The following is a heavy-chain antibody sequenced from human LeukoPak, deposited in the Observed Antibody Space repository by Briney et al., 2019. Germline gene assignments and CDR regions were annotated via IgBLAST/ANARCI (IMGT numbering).Heavy chain of an antibody. J-gene: IGHJ4*02. V-gene: IGHV3-21*01. D-gene: IGHD3-3*01. CDR3: ARGVQYYDFWSGYPQDY. CDR2: ISSSSSYI. CDR1: GFTFSSYS. Sequence: GGSLRLSGAASGFTFSSYSMNWVRQAPGKGLEWVSSISSSSSYIYYADSVKGRFTISRDNAKNSLYLQMNSLRAEDTAVYYCARGVQYYDFWSGYPQDYWGQGTLVTVSS.